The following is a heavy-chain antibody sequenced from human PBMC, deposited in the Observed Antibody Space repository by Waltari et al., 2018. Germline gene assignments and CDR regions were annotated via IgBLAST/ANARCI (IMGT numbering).Heavy chain of an antibody. J-gene: IGHJ4*02. V-gene: IGHV1-8*01. CDR1: GYTFTNYD. CDR3: ARGYYGSGSCDY. D-gene: IGHD3-10*01. CDR2: MNTTSGNT. Sequence: QVQLVQSGAEVKKPGASVKVSCKASGYTFTNYDINWVRQAAGQGLEWMGWMNTTSGNTGYAQKFQGRVTMTRHTSISTAYMELSSLRSEDTAVYYCARGYYGSGSCDYWGQGTLVTVSS.